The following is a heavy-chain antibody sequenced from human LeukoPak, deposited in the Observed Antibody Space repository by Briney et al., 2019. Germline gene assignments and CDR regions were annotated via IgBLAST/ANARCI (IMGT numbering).Heavy chain of an antibody. CDR1: GGSISSSSYY. CDR2: IYYSGST. J-gene: IGHJ3*02. Sequence: SETLSLTCTVSGGSISSSSYYWGWIRQPPGKGLEWIGGIYYSGSTYYNPSLKSRVTISVDTSKNQFSLKLSSVTAADTAVYYCARSPGAFDIWGQGTMVTVSS. V-gene: IGHV4-39*01. CDR3: ARSPGAFDI.